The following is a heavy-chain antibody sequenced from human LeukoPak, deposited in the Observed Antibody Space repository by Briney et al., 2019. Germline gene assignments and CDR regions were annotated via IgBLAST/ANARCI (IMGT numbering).Heavy chain of an antibody. Sequence: GGSLRLSCAASGFTFSSYAMSWVRQAPGKGLEWVSIISSAGTTYHADSVKGRFTISRDNSKNTVYRQVNSLRDEDTAVYYCARDLEAANTYYFDYWGQGTMVTVSS. J-gene: IGHJ4*02. CDR3: ARDLEAANTYYFDY. CDR2: ISSAGTT. V-gene: IGHV3-66*01. D-gene: IGHD6-13*01. CDR1: GFTFSSYA.